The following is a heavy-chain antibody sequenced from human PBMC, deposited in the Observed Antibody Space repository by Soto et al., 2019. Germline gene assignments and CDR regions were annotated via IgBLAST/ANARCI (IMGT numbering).Heavy chain of an antibody. D-gene: IGHD3-10*01. CDR3: ARDRGYDAHDYYYNAMDV. CDR1: GFTFRTYT. J-gene: IGHJ6*02. V-gene: IGHV3-21*01. CDR2: IRGFTPYT. Sequence: GVSLRLSCISSGFTFRTYTMNWVRQAPGKGLEWVSGIRGFTPYTFYAESVKGRFTISRDNAKNSLYLQMNSLRAEDTAVYYCARDRGYDAHDYYYNAMDVWGQGTTVTVSS.